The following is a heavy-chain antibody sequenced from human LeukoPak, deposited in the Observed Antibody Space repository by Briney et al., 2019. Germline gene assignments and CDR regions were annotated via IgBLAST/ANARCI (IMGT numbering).Heavy chain of an antibody. CDR1: GYTFTGYY. CDR2: INPNSGGT. V-gene: IGHV1-2*02. D-gene: IGHD5-24*01. CDR3: ARDLGPGMAARFDY. J-gene: IGHJ4*02. Sequence: ASVRVSCKASGYTFTGYYMHWVRQAPGQGLEWMGWINPNSGGTNYAQKFQGRVTMTRDTSISTAYMELSRLRSDDTAVYYCARDLGPGMAARFDYWGQGTLVTVSS.